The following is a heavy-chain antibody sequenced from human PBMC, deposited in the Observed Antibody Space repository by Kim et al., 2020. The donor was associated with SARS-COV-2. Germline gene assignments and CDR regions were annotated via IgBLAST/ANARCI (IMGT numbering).Heavy chain of an antibody. V-gene: IGHV3-53*01. J-gene: IGHJ4*02. CDR1: GFTVSSNY. CDR2: IYSGGST. Sequence: GGSLRLSCAASGFTVSSNYMSWVRQAPGKGLEWVSVIYSGGSTYYADSVKGRFTISRDNSKNTLYLQMNSLRAEDTAVYYCAREDLAVAGPTTVVTWGQGTLVTVSS. CDR3: AREDLAVAGPTTVVT. D-gene: IGHD6-19*01.